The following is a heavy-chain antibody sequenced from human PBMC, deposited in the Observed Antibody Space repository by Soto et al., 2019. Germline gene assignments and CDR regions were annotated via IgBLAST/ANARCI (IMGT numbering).Heavy chain of an antibody. Sequence: QVQLVQSGAEVKKPGASVKVSCKASGYTFTSYGISWVRQAPGQGLEWMGWISAYNGNTNYAQKLQGRVTMTTDTSRTTAYMELSSLRSDDTAVYYCARSLYVPAAMGNWFDPWGQGTLVTVSS. CDR1: GYTFTSYG. CDR2: ISAYNGNT. CDR3: ARSLYVPAAMGNWFDP. D-gene: IGHD2-2*01. V-gene: IGHV1-18*01. J-gene: IGHJ5*02.